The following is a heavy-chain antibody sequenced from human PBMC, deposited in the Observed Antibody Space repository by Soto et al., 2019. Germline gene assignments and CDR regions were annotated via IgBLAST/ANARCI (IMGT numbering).Heavy chain of an antibody. D-gene: IGHD3-22*01. J-gene: IGHJ6*02. Sequence: SETLSLTCTVSGGSISSYYWSWIRQPPGKGLEWIGYIYYSGSTNYNPSLKSRVTISVDTSKNQFSLKLSSVTAADTAVYYCARASIFDDSSGYRSYGMDVWGQGSSVTVSS. CDR2: IYYSGST. CDR3: ARASIFDDSSGYRSYGMDV. CDR1: GGSISSYY. V-gene: IGHV4-59*01.